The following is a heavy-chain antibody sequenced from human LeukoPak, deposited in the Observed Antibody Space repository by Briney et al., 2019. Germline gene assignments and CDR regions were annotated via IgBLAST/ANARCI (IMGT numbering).Heavy chain of an antibody. CDR2: IWYDGSNK. CDR1: GFTFSSYG. J-gene: IGHJ4*02. Sequence: GGSLRLSCAASGFTFSSYGMHWVRQAPGKGLEWVAVIWYDGSNKYYADSVKGRFTISRDNSKNTLYLQMNSLRAEDTAVYYCAREKYYYDSSGYYHFDYWGQGTLVTVSS. V-gene: IGHV3-33*01. D-gene: IGHD3-22*01. CDR3: AREKYYYDSSGYYHFDY.